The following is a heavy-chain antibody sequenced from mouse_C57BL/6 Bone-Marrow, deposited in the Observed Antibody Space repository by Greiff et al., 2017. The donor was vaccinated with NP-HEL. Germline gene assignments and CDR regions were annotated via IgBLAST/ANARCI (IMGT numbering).Heavy chain of an antibody. J-gene: IGHJ1*03. V-gene: IGHV1-62-2*01. CDR3: ARHEEGITTVEGGYFDV. CDR1: GYTFTEYT. Sequence: KQSGAELVKPGASVKLSCKASGYTFTEYTIHWVKQRSGQGLEWIGWFYPGSGSIKYNEKFKDKATLTADKSSSTVYMELSRLTSEDSAVYFCARHEEGITTVEGGYFDVWGTGTTVTVSS. CDR2: FYPGSGSI. D-gene: IGHD1-1*01.